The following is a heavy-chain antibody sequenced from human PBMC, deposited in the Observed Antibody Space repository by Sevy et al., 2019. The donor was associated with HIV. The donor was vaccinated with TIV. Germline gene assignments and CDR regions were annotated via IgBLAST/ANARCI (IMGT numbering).Heavy chain of an antibody. D-gene: IGHD7-27*01. CDR1: GFTLKSHT. CDR3: ARDLTERYTIDY. V-gene: IGHV3-30*04. Sequence: GGSLRLSCTVSGFTLKSHTMYWVRQAPGKGLEWVAFISADAKKQNYADSVKGRFTISRDNFKNTLYLQVNSLRAEDTAIYYYARDLTERYTIDYWGQGILVTVSS. J-gene: IGHJ4*02. CDR2: ISADAKKQ.